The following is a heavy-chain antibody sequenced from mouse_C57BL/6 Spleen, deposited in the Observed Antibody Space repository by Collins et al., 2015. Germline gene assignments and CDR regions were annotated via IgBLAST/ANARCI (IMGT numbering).Heavy chain of an antibody. D-gene: IGHD2-1*01. CDR2: INPNNGGT. Sequence: EVQLQQSGPELVKPGASVKMSCKASGYTFTDYNMHWVKQSHGKSLEWIGYINPNNGGTSYNQKFKGKATLTVNKSSSTAYMELRSLTSEDSAVYYCARKYYGNYDAMDYWGQGTSVTVSS. CDR3: ARKYYGNYDAMDY. V-gene: IGHV1-22*01. CDR1: GYTFTDYN. J-gene: IGHJ4*01.